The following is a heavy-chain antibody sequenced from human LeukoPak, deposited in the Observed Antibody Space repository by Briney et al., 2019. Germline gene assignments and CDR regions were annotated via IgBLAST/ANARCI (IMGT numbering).Heavy chain of an antibody. CDR1: GFTFSSYA. D-gene: IGHD4-17*01. V-gene: IGHV3-23*01. J-gene: IGHJ4*02. CDR3: AKTYYGGNSGKAYYFDY. CDR2: ISGSGGST. Sequence: GGSLRLSCAASGFTFSSYAMSWVRQAPGKGLEWVSAISGSGGSTYYADSVKGRFTISRDNSKNTLYLQMNSLRAEDTAVYYCAKTYYGGNSGKAYYFDYWGQGTLVTVSS.